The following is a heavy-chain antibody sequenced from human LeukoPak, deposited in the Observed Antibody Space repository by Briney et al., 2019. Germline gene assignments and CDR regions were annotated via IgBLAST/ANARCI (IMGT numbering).Heavy chain of an antibody. CDR2: IYYSGST. CDR3: ARARSAAGNFDY. V-gene: IGHV4-31*03. Sequence: SETLSLTCTVSGGSISSGGYYWSWIRQHPGKGLEWIGYIYYSGSTYYNPSLKSRVTISADTSKNQFSLKLTSVTTADTAVYYCARARSAAGNFDYWGQGTLVTVSS. J-gene: IGHJ4*02. CDR1: GGSISSGGYY. D-gene: IGHD6-13*01.